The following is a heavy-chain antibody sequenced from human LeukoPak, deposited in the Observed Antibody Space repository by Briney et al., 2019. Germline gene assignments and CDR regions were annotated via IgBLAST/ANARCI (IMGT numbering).Heavy chain of an antibody. J-gene: IGHJ3*02. CDR2: IYYSGST. V-gene: IGHV4-61*10. D-gene: IGHD3-22*01. CDR3: ARDTPTPGYYDSSGYDAFDI. CDR1: GGSISSGSYY. Sequence: PAETLSLTCTVSGGSISSGSYYWSWIRQPAGKGLEWIGYIYYSGSTNYNPSLKSRVTISVDTSKNQFSLKLSSVTAADTAVYYCARDTPTPGYYDSSGYDAFDIWGQETMVTVSS.